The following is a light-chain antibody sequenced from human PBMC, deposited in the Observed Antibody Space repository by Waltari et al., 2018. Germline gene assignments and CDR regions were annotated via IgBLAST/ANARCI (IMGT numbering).Light chain of an antibody. J-gene: IGLJ1*01. CDR2: DVS. Sequence: QSALTQPASVSGSPGQSITISCTGTSSDIGGYNYVYWYQQHPGKAPKLMIYDVSKRPSGVSNRFSGSKSGNTVSLIISGLQTVDEADYYCSSYTSSSSRVFGTGTKVTVL. V-gene: IGLV2-14*01. CDR3: SSYTSSSSRV. CDR1: SSDIGGYNY.